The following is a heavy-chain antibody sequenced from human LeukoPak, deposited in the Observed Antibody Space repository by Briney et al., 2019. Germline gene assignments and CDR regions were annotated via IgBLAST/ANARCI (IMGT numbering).Heavy chain of an antibody. CDR1: GFTLSSYS. J-gene: IGHJ4*02. CDR3: ARAGEYSSSALDY. Sequence: GGSLRLSCAASGFTLSSYSMNWVRQAPGKGLEWVSSISSSSSYIYYADSVKGRFTISRDNAKNSLYLQMNSLRAEDTAVYYCARAGEYSSSALDYWGQGTLVTVSS. CDR2: ISSSSSYI. V-gene: IGHV3-21*01. D-gene: IGHD6-6*01.